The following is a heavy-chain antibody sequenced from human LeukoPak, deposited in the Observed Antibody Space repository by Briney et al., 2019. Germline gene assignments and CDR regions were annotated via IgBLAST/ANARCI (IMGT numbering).Heavy chain of an antibody. V-gene: IGHV3-23*01. CDR2: MSNSGGST. D-gene: IGHD2-21*02. J-gene: IGHJ4*02. Sequence: PGGSLRLSCAASGFTFSSYAMNWVRQAPGKGLEWVSAMSNSGGSTYYADSVKGRFTISRDNSKNTLYLQMNSLRAEETAVYYCAKDQGDSIDYWGQGTLVTVSS. CDR3: AKDQGDSIDY. CDR1: GFTFSSYA.